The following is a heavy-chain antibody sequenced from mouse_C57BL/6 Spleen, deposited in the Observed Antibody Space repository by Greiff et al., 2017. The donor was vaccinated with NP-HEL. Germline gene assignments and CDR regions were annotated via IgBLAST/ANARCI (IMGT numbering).Heavy chain of an antibody. CDR3: ARRANYYGSSYWYFDV. CDR2: ISSGGSYT. V-gene: IGHV5-6*02. Sequence: EVKLMESGGDLVKPGGSLKLSCAASGFTFSSYGMSWVRQTPDKRLEWVATISSGGSYTYYPDSVKGRFTISRDNAKNTLYLQMSSLKSEETAMYYCARRANYYGSSYWYFDVWGTGTTVTVSS. J-gene: IGHJ1*03. D-gene: IGHD1-1*01. CDR1: GFTFSSYG.